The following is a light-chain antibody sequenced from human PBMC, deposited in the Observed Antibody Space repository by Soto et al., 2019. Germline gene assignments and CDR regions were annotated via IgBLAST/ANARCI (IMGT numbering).Light chain of an antibody. CDR1: QSVSSY. CDR2: DAS. CDR3: QQRSNWPPST. Sequence: TVLKQSPSTLSLYTGERATLSCGASQSVSSYLAWGQQIPAQGPRLLIYDASNRATGIPARFSGSGSGTDVTLTISSREAEDFAIHYCQQRSNWPPSTFGQGTRLDI. J-gene: IGKJ5*01. V-gene: IGKV3-11*01.